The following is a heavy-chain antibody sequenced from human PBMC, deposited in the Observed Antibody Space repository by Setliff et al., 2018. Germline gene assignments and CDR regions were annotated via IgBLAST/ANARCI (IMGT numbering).Heavy chain of an antibody. CDR2: IKTNTGNA. J-gene: IGHJ4*02. Sequence: ASVKVSCKASGYTFTSYAMNWVRQAPGQGLEWMGWIKTNTGNATYAQGFTGRFVFSWDTSVSTAYLNISSLKAEDTAVYYCASSGWGVGGAFDYWGQGTLVTVSS. CDR3: ASSGWGVGGAFDY. V-gene: IGHV7-4-1*02. CDR1: GYTFTSYA. D-gene: IGHD3-22*01.